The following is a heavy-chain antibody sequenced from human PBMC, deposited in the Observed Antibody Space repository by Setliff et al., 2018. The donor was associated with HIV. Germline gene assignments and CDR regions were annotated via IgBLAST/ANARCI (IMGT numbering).Heavy chain of an antibody. CDR3: AKNLYRSGWSPLDY. D-gene: IGHD6-13*01. J-gene: IGHJ4*02. Sequence: GGSLRLSCAASGFSFRNFGMHWVRQSPGKGLEWVASISYDGTDKYYTDSVRGRFTISRDNSKNTLYLQMNSLRAEDTAVYYCAKNLYRSGWSPLDYWGQGTLVTVSS. V-gene: IGHV3-30*18. CDR2: ISYDGTDK. CDR1: GFSFRNFG.